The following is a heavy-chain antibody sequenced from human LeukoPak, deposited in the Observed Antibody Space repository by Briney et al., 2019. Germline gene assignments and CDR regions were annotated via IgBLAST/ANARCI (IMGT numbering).Heavy chain of an antibody. J-gene: IGHJ6*02. D-gene: IGHD2-2*01. V-gene: IGHV4-31*03. CDR2: IYYSGST. CDR1: GVSISSGGYY. CDR3: ARGSRCSSTSCSYYYYYGMDV. Sequence: PSETLSLTCTVSGVSISSGGYYWSWIRQHPGKGVEWSGYIYYSGSTYYNPSLKSRVTISVDTSKNQFSLKLSSVTAADTAVYYCARGSRCSSTSCSYYYYYGMDVWGQGTTVTVSS.